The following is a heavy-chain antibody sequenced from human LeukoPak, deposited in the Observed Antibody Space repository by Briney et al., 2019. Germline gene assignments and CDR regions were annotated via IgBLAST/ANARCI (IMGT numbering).Heavy chain of an antibody. D-gene: IGHD3-9*01. J-gene: IGHJ4*02. CDR2: ISGSGGST. V-gene: IGHV3-23*01. CDR1: GFTFSSYA. CDR3: AKDQQPGLRYFDWLFDLDY. Sequence: PGGSLRLFCAASGFTFSSYAMSWVRQAPGKGLEWVSAISGSGGSTYYADSVKGRFTISRDNSKNTLYLQMNSLRAEDTAAYYCAKDQQPGLRYFDWLFDLDYWGQGTLVTVSS.